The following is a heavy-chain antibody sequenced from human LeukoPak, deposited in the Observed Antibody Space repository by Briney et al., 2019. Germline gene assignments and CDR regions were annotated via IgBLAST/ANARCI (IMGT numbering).Heavy chain of an antibody. V-gene: IGHV1-8*03. CDR3: AIGYLPKRGAFDI. CDR2: MNPNSGNT. CDR1: GYTFTSYD. Sequence: ASVKVSCKASGYTFTSYDINWVRQATGQGLEWMGWMNPNSGNTGYAQKFQGRGTITRNTSISTAYMELSSLRSEDTAVYYCAIGYLPKRGAFDIWGQGTMVTVSS. J-gene: IGHJ3*02. D-gene: IGHD3-10*01.